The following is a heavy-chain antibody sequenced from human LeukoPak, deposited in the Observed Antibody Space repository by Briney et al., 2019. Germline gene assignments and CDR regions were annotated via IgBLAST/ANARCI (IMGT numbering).Heavy chain of an antibody. J-gene: IGHJ4*02. V-gene: IGHV3-21*01. CDR1: GFTFSSYS. CDR3: ARERFHGSGAPKFDY. D-gene: IGHD3-10*01. Sequence: PGGSLRLSCAASGFTFSSYSINWVRQTPRRGLEWVSCISSTSDYIYYADSVKGRFTISRDNAKNSLYLQMNSLRAEDTAVYYCARERFHGSGAPKFDYWGQGTLVTVSS. CDR2: ISSTSDYI.